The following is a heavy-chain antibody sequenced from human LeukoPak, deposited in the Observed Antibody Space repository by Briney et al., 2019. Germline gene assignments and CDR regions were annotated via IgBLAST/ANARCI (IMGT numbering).Heavy chain of an antibody. V-gene: IGHV4-4*07. CDR2: IYTSGST. J-gene: IGHJ3*02. D-gene: IGHD1-7*01. CDR3: ARDHNWNYRAGYAFDI. CDR1: GGSISSYY. Sequence: SETLSLTCTVSGGSISSYYWSWIRQPAGKGLEWIGRIYTSGSTNYNPSLKSRVTVSVDTSKNQFSLKLSSVTAADTAVYYCARDHNWNYRAGYAFDIWGQGTMVTVSS.